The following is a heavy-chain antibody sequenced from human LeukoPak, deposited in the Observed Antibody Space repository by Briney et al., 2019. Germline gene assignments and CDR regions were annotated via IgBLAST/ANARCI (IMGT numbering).Heavy chain of an antibody. CDR3: TKAPGDSSGRDFSDI. CDR1: GFTFDDYA. V-gene: IGHV3-9*01. J-gene: IGHJ3*02. CDR2: ISWNSGSI. D-gene: IGHD3-22*01. Sequence: PGRSLRLSCAASGFTFDDYAMHWVRQAPGKGLEWVSGISWNSGSIGYADSLKGRFTISRDNAKNSLYLEMNSLRVEDTALYYCTKAPGDSSGRDFSDIWGQGTMVTVSS.